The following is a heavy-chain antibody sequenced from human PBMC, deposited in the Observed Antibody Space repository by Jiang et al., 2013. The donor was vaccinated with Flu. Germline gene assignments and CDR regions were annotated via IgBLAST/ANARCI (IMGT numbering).Heavy chain of an antibody. CDR3: VKEMRRDSGWAFDY. J-gene: IGHJ4*02. CDR1: AFTFNTYA. Sequence: VQLVESGGDLVQPGGSLGLSCAASAFTFNTYAMSWVRQAPGKGLEWVSAISGSGGSTYYADSVKGRFTISRDNSQNTLFLEMNSLRDEDTAVYYCVKEMRRDSGWAFDYWGQGTLVTVSS. V-gene: IGHV3-23*04. D-gene: IGHD6-19*01. CDR2: ISGSGGST.